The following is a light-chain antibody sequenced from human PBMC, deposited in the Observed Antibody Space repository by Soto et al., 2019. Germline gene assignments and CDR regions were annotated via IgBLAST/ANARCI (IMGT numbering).Light chain of an antibody. Sequence: DTVMTQSRLSLAVTPADAASFSFSPSQSLLHKNKNTYLDWYLQKPGQSPQLLIYLGSNRSSGVPDRFSGSGSGTDFTLKISRVEAEDVGVYYCMQALQTPITFGQGTRLEI. CDR3: MQALQTPIT. V-gene: IGKV2-28*01. J-gene: IGKJ5*01. CDR1: QSLLHKNKNTY. CDR2: LGS.